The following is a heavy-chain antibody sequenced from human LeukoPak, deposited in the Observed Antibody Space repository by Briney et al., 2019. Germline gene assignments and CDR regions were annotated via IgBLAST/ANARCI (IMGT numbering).Heavy chain of an antibody. J-gene: IGHJ3*02. V-gene: IGHV3-21*01. Sequence: GGSLRLSCAASGFTFSSYSMNWARQAPGKGLGWVSSISASPYIYYADSVKGRFTISRDDSKNSLYLQMNSLRAEDTALYYCARGGLSGQRTDLFDIWGQGTMVTVSS. CDR2: ISASPYI. D-gene: IGHD2/OR15-2a*01. CDR3: ARGGLSGQRTDLFDI. CDR1: GFTFSSYS.